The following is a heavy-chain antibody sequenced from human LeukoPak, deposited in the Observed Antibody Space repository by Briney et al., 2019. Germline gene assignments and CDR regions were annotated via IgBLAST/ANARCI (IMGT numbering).Heavy chain of an antibody. D-gene: IGHD2-2*01. Sequence: PGGSLRLSCAASGFTFSSYWMSWVRQAPGKGLEWVSAISGSGGSTYYADSVKGRFTISRDNSKNTLYLQMNSLRAEDTAVYYCAKVGQGVVVVPAAPVSYWGQGTLVTVSS. CDR3: AKVGQGVVVVPAAPVSY. CDR1: GFTFSSYW. CDR2: ISGSGGST. J-gene: IGHJ4*02. V-gene: IGHV3-23*01.